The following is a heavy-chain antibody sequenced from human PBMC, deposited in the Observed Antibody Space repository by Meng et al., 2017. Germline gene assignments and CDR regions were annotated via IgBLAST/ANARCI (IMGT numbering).Heavy chain of an antibody. V-gene: IGHV4-34*01. CDR2: INHSGTT. CDR3: AKGLGYCSGGSSC. D-gene: IGHD2-15*01. J-gene: IGHJ4*02. CDR1: GGVFSGYY. Sequence: LPQCARQLLTLSGPRALSCAVYGGVFSGYYWSWFRQPPGKALEWIGEINHSGTTNSIPSLKSRVTISVDTSTNPFALQLSSVTAADTAVYTCAKGLGYCSGGSSCWGQGTLVTVFS.